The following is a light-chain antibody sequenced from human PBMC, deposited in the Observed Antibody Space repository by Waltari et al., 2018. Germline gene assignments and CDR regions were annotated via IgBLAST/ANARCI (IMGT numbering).Light chain of an antibody. V-gene: IGKV2-30*01. CDR1: QSLVYSDGNTY. J-gene: IGKJ1*01. Sequence: DVVLTQSPLSLPVTLGQPASLSCRSSQSLVYSDGNTYLNWCQQRPGQSPRRLFYRVSNRDSGVPDRFSGSGSGTDFTLKISRVEAEDVGVYYCMQGTHWPWTFGQGTKVEIK. CDR3: MQGTHWPWT. CDR2: RVS.